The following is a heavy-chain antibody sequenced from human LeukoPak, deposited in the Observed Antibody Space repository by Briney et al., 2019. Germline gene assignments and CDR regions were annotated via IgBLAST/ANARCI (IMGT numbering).Heavy chain of an antibody. CDR3: AKTGTYYDSSGYYYLDYFDY. V-gene: IGHV3-43*02. CDR2: ISGDGGST. J-gene: IGHJ4*02. Sequence: GGSLRLSCAASGFTFDDYAMHWVRQAPGKGLEWVSLISGDGGSTYYADSVKGRFTISRDNSKNSLYLQMNSPRTEDTALYYCAKTGTYYDSSGYYYLDYFDYWGQGTLVTVSS. CDR1: GFTFDDYA. D-gene: IGHD3-22*01.